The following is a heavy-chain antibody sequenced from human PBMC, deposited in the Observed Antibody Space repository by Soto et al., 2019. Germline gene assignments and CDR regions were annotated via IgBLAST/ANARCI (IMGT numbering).Heavy chain of an antibody. CDR1: GFIFSNYG. CDR3: AKVLGYCSSSSCSRDYFYYYGMDV. D-gene: IGHD2-2*01. CDR2: ISYDGSNK. Sequence: GGSLRLSCAASGFIFSNYGMHWVRQAPGKGLEWVAVISYDGSNKYYADSVKGRFTISRDNSKNTLWLQMNSLRAEDTAAYYCAKVLGYCSSSSCSRDYFYYYGMDVWGQGTTVTVSS. J-gene: IGHJ6*02. V-gene: IGHV3-30*18.